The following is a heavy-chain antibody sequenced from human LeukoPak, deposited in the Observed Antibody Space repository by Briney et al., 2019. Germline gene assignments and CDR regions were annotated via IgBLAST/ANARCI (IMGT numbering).Heavy chain of an antibody. CDR1: GGSISSYY. D-gene: IGHD2-15*01. Sequence: PSETLSLTCTVSGGSISSYYWSWIRQPPGKGLEWIGYIYYSGSTNYNPSRKSRVTISLDTSKNQFSLRLSPVTAADTAVYYCARGPPYSNWYFDLWGRGTVVTVSS. CDR3: ARGPPYSNWYFDL. V-gene: IGHV4-59*01. J-gene: IGHJ2*01. CDR2: IYYSGST.